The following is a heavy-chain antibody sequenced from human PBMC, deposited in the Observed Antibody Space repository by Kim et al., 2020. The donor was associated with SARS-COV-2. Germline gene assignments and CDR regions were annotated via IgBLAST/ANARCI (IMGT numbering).Heavy chain of an antibody. J-gene: IGHJ4*02. CDR1: GYTFNIYS. Sequence: ASVKVSCKASGYTFNIYSINWVRQAPGQGLEWMGWINTNTGNPTYAQGFTGRFVFSLDTSATTAYLQISNLKAEDTAVYYCARSPGPLWLGCDSWGQGTLVTVSP. CDR3: ARSPGPLWLGCDS. D-gene: IGHD3-22*01. CDR2: INTNTGNP. V-gene: IGHV7-4-1*02.